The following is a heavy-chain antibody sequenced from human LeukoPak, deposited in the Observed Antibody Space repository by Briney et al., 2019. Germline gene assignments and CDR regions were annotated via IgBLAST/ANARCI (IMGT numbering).Heavy chain of an antibody. D-gene: IGHD3-16*02. V-gene: IGHV1-69*05. CDR3: ARTGTGVLSSKHGFDY. J-gene: IGHJ4*02. Sequence: GGSLRLSCAASGFTFSSYWMSWVRQAPGQGLEWMGGIIPIFGTANYAQKFQGRVTITTDESTSTAYMELSSLRSEYTAVYYCARTGTGVLSSKHGFDYWGQGTLVTVSS. CDR2: IIPIFGTA. CDR1: GFTFSSYW.